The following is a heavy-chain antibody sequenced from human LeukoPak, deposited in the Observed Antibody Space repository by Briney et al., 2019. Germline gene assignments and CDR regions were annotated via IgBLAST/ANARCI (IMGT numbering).Heavy chain of an antibody. J-gene: IGHJ4*02. CDR1: GGSFSGYY. D-gene: IGHD2-15*01. CDR2: INHSGST. CDR3: ARGDEVDTN. Sequence: PETLSLTCAVYGGSFSGYYWSWIRQPPGKGLEWIGEINHSGSTNYNPSLKSRVTISVDTSKNQFSLKLSSVTAADTAVYYCARGDEVDTNWGQGTLVTVSS. V-gene: IGHV4-34*01.